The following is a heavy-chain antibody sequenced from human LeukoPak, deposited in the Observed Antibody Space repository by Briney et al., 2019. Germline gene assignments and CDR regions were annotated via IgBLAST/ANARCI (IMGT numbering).Heavy chain of an antibody. V-gene: IGHV4-59*01. Sequence: SETLSLTCTVSGGSISSYYRSWIRQPPGKGLEWIGYIYYSGSTNYNPSLKSRVTISVDTSKNQFSLKLSSVTAADTAVYYCARDRASSSSWYGSWIDYWGQGTLVTVSS. D-gene: IGHD6-13*01. J-gene: IGHJ4*02. CDR2: IYYSGST. CDR3: ARDRASSSSWYGSWIDY. CDR1: GGSISSYY.